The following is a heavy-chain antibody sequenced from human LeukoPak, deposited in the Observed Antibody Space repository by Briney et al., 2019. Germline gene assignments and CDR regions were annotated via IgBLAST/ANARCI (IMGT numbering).Heavy chain of an antibody. Sequence: GGSLRLSCAASGFTFSSYGMHWVRQAPGKGLGWVAFIRYDGSNKYYADSVKGRFTISRDNSKNTLYLQMNSLRAEDTAVYYCANVSYYYDSSGSYRGQVTLVSVSS. CDR1: GFTFSSYG. CDR2: IRYDGSNK. J-gene: IGHJ4*02. D-gene: IGHD3-22*01. CDR3: ANVSYYYDSSGSY. V-gene: IGHV3-30*02.